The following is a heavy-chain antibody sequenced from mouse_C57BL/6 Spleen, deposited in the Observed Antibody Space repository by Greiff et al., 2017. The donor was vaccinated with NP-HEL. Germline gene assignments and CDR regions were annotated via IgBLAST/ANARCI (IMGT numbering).Heavy chain of an antibody. Sequence: EVQGVESGGGLVKPGGSLKLSCAASGFTFSSYAMSWVRQTPEKRLEWVATISDGGSYTYYPDNVKGRFTISRDNAKNNLYLQMSHLKSEDTAMYYCARGGIYYGNYVFAYWGQGTLVTVSA. D-gene: IGHD2-1*01. CDR2: ISDGGSYT. CDR3: ARGGIYYGNYVFAY. V-gene: IGHV5-4*01. CDR1: GFTFSSYA. J-gene: IGHJ3*01.